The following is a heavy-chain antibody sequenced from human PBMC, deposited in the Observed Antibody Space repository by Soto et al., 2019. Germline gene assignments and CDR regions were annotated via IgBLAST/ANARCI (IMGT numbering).Heavy chain of an antibody. Sequence: GVSLRLSCSASGLNFNDYAMHWVRQAAGKGLKYVSSISSNGVSTYYADSVKGRFTISRDNSKNTLYLQMNSLRVEDTAVYYCVKDRFVNYWGQGALVTVS. CDR2: ISSNGVST. V-gene: IGHV3-64D*06. D-gene: IGHD3-3*01. J-gene: IGHJ4*02. CDR1: GLNFNDYA. CDR3: VKDRFVNY.